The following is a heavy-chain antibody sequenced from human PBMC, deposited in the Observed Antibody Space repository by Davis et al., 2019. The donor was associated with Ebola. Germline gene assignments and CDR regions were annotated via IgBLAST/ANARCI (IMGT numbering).Heavy chain of an antibody. D-gene: IGHD1-7*01. J-gene: IGHJ4*02. V-gene: IGHV1-18*01. CDR2: ISAYNGDT. Sequence: ASVKVSCKASGYPFTSQSISWVRQAPGQGLEWMGWISAYNGDTNYAQKFQDRVTLSMDTSTSTGYMEVRSLTSDDTAVYYCARDGGTGTFDNWGQGSLVTVSS. CDR1: GYPFTSQS. CDR3: ARDGGTGTFDN.